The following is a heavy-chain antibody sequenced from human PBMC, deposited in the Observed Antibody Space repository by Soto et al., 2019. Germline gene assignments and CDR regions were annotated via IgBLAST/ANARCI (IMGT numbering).Heavy chain of an antibody. V-gene: IGHV1-69*06. Sequence: ASVKVSCKXSGGTFGSYAISWVRQAPGQGLEWMGGIIPIFGTANYAQKFQGRVTITADKSTSTAYMELSSLRSEDTAVYYCARGHGVIIGAMDVWGQGTTVTVSS. CDR1: GGTFGSYA. J-gene: IGHJ6*02. CDR3: ARGHGVIIGAMDV. CDR2: IIPIFGTA. D-gene: IGHD3-3*01.